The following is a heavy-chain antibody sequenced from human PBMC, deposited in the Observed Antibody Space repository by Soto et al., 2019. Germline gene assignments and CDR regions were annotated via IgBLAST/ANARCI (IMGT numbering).Heavy chain of an antibody. J-gene: IGHJ4*02. CDR3: ARDLGSSSWDYFDY. D-gene: IGHD6-13*01. CDR2: IKQDGSEK. CDR1: GFTFSSYW. V-gene: IGHV3-7*03. Sequence: GGSLRLSCAASGFTFSSYWMSWVRQAPGKGLEWVANIKQDGSEKYYVDSVKGRFTISRANAKNSLYLQMNSLRAEDTAVYYCARDLGSSSWDYFDYWGQGTLVTVSS.